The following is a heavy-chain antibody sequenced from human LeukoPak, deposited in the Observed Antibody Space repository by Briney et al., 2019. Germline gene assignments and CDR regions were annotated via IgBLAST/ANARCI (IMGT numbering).Heavy chain of an antibody. J-gene: IGHJ5*02. V-gene: IGHV1-8*01. CDR1: GYTFTSYD. CDR3: ARAMVRGVTLEFDP. D-gene: IGHD3-10*01. Sequence: GASVKVSCKASGYTFTSYDINWVRQATGQGLEWMGWMNPNSGNTGYAQEFQGRVTMTKNTSISTAYMELSSLRSEDTAVYYCARAMVRGVTLEFDPWGQGTPVTVSS. CDR2: MNPNSGNT.